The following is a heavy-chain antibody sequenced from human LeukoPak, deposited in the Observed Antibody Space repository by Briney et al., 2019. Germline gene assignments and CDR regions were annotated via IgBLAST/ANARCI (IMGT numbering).Heavy chain of an antibody. J-gene: IGHJ4*02. Sequence: GGSLRLSRAASRFTLSTYWMHWVRQAPGKGLEWVSAISGIGGSTYYADSVKGRFTISRDNSKNTLYLQMNSLRAEDTAVYYCAKLSWELDYFDYWGQGTLVTVS. D-gene: IGHD1-26*01. V-gene: IGHV3-23*01. CDR2: ISGIGGST. CDR3: AKLSWELDYFDY. CDR1: RFTLSTYW.